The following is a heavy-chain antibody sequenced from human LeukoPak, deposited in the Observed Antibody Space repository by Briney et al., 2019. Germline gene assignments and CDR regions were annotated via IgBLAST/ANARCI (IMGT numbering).Heavy chain of an antibody. CDR3: ARGLGHNGGYFDS. J-gene: IGHJ4*02. V-gene: IGHV4-39*01. CDR2: IYYSGST. D-gene: IGHD2-8*01. CDR1: GGSISSSSYY. Sequence: PSETLSLTCTVSGGSISSSSYYWGWIRQPPGKGLEWIGSIYYSGSTYYNPSLKSRVTISVDTSKNQFSLKLSSVTAADTAVYYCARGLGHNGGYFDSWGQGTLVTVSS.